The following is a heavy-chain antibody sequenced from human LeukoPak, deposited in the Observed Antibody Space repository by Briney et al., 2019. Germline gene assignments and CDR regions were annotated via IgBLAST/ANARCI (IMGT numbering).Heavy chain of an antibody. CDR3: AKDIGDGYNKYYFDY. J-gene: IGHJ4*02. Sequence: PGGSLRLSCAASGFTFSSYAMSWVRQAPGKGLEWVSGISWNSGSIGYADSVKGRFTISRDNAKNSLYLQMNSLRAEDTALYYCAKDIGDGYNKYYFDYWGQGTLVTVSS. V-gene: IGHV3-9*01. CDR1: GFTFSSYA. CDR2: ISWNSGSI. D-gene: IGHD5-24*01.